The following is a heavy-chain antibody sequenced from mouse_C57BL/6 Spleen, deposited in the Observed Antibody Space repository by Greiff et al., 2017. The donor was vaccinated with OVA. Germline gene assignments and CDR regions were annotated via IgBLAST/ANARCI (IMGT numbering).Heavy chain of an antibody. Sequence: VKLVESGPGILQSSQTLSLTCSFSGFSLSTSGMGVSWIRQPSGKGLEWLAHIYWDDDKRYNPSLKSRLTISKDTSRNQVFLKITSVDTADTATYYCARMGDYGSLYAMDYWGQGTSVTVSS. CDR1: GFSLSTSGMG. V-gene: IGHV8-12*01. CDR2: IYWDDDK. D-gene: IGHD2-2*01. J-gene: IGHJ4*01. CDR3: ARMGDYGSLYAMDY.